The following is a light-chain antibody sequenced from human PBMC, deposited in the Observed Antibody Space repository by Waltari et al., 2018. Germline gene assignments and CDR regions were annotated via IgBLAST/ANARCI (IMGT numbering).Light chain of an antibody. V-gene: IGKV3-20*01. CDR3: QQYGSSQWT. Sequence: EIVLTQSPGTLSLSPGERATRSCRASQSVSSSSFAWYQQKPGQAPRLLIYGASSRATGIPDRFSGSGSGTDFTLTISRLEPEDFAVYYCQQYGSSQWTFGQGTKVEIK. CDR1: QSVSSSS. CDR2: GAS. J-gene: IGKJ1*01.